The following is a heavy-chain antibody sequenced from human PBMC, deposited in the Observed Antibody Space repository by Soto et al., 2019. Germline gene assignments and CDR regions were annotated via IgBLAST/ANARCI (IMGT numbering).Heavy chain of an antibody. CDR3: AREHRYYDYGDYGRPYNWFDP. D-gene: IGHD4-17*01. CDR2: INHSGST. Sequence: PSETLSLTCAVYGGSFSGYYWSWIRQPPGKGLEWIGEINHSGSTNYNPSLKSRVTISVDTSKNQFSLKLSSVTAADTAVYYCAREHRYYDYGDYGRPYNWFDPWGQGTLVTVSS. V-gene: IGHV4-34*01. CDR1: GGSFSGYY. J-gene: IGHJ5*02.